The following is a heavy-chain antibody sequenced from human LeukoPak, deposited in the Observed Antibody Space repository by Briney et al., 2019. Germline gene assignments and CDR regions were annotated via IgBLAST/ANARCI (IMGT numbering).Heavy chain of an antibody. V-gene: IGHV4-34*01. Sequence: PSETLSLTCAVYGGSFSGYYWSWIRQPPGKGLEWIGEINHSGSTNYNPSLKSRVTISVDTSKNQFSLQLNSVTPEDTAVYYCAREEDTAMVRSFDYWGQGTLVTVSS. CDR2: INHSGST. CDR1: GGSFSGYY. CDR3: AREEDTAMVRSFDY. J-gene: IGHJ4*02. D-gene: IGHD5-18*01.